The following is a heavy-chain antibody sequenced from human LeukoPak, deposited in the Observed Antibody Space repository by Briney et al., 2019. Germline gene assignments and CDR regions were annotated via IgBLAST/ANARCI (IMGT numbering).Heavy chain of an antibody. Sequence: PSQTLSLTCTVSGGSISSGGYYWSWIRQHPGKGLEWIGYIYYSGSTYYNPSLKSRVTISVDTSRNQFSLQLNSVTPEDTAIYYCAHLCTGSGCYSDYWSQGSLVTVSS. J-gene: IGHJ4*02. CDR1: GGSISSGGYY. V-gene: IGHV4-31*03. CDR2: IYYSGST. D-gene: IGHD2-8*02. CDR3: AHLCTGSGCYSDY.